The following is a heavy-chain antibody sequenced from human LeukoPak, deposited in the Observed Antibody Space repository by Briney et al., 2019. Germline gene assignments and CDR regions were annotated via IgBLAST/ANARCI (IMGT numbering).Heavy chain of an antibody. D-gene: IGHD3-9*01. Sequence: ASVKVSCKASGYTFTSYDINWVRQATGQGLEWMGWMNPNSGNTGYAQKFQGRVTMTRNTSISTACMELSSLRSEGTAVYYCARGPAGYYDILTGYYDSSNRNDYWGQGTLVTVS. CDR2: MNPNSGNT. V-gene: IGHV1-8*01. CDR3: ARGPAGYYDILTGYYDSSNRNDY. CDR1: GYTFTSYD. J-gene: IGHJ4*02.